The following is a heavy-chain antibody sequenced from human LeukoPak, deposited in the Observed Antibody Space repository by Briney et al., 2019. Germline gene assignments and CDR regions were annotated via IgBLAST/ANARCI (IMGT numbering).Heavy chain of an antibody. CDR1: GFTFRDFS. CDR3: AKGNNSFSFNFDY. CDR2: ISGDGGAT. Sequence: GGSLRLSCAASGFTFRDFSMHWVRQVPGKGLEWVSLISGDGGATHYADSVKGRSTISRDNSKNSVYLQMSSLRVEDTAFYYCAKGNNSFSFNFDYCGQGTLVTVSS. J-gene: IGHJ4*02. D-gene: IGHD1-14*01. V-gene: IGHV3-43*02.